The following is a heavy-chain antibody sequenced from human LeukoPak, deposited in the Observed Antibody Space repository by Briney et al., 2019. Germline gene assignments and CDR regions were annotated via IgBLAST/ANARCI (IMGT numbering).Heavy chain of an antibody. Sequence: SETLSLTCSVSGGSISSSSYYWGWIRQPPGKGLEWIGRIYYSGGTWYNPSLKSRVLISVDTSKKQFSLRLRFVTAADTAVYYCAGQGGTYHFDDWGQGTLVTVPS. CDR2: IYYSGGT. D-gene: IGHD1-26*01. J-gene: IGHJ4*02. CDR1: GGSISSSSYY. CDR3: AGQGGTYHFDD. V-gene: IGHV4-39*01.